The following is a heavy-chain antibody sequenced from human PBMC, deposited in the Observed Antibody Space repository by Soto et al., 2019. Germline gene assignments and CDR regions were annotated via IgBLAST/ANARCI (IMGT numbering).Heavy chain of an antibody. CDR1: GFSLSTSGMC. V-gene: IGHV2-70*12. CDR3: ANRPSHWYLSDY. D-gene: IGHD6-13*01. Sequence: GPTRVNPTQTLTLTCTFSGFSLSTSGMCVSWIRQPPGKALEWLALIDWDDDKYYSTSLKTRLTISKDPSKNQVVITMTKMETGDTAKYYFANRPSHWYLSDYWGQGTLVTVSS. J-gene: IGHJ4*02. CDR2: IDWDDDK.